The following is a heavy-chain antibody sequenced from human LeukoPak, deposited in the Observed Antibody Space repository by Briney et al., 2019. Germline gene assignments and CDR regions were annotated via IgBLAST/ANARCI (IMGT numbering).Heavy chain of an antibody. J-gene: IGHJ5*02. V-gene: IGHV4-59*01. CDR3: ARGFTLFDP. D-gene: IGHD2/OR15-2a*01. CDR1: GGSISHYY. Sequence: PSETLSLTCIVSGGSISHYYWNWIRQPPGKVLEWIGYIYYSGTTNYNPSLKSRVTISVDTSKNQFSLKLSSVTTADTAVYYCARGFTLFDPWGQGTLVTVSS. CDR2: IYYSGTT.